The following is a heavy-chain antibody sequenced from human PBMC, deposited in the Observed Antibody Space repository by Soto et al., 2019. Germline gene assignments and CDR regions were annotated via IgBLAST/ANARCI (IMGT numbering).Heavy chain of an antibody. V-gene: IGHV4-39*01. CDR2: MYYSGND. CDR1: GASMSSYSNS. J-gene: IGHJ4*02. D-gene: IGHD1-26*01. Sequence: QLQLHESAPGLVSPSETLSLPCTVSGASMSSYSNSWGWIRQPPGKGLEWIGSMYYSGNDYDNQSLKSRVTMSVDTSKNQFSLKLSSVTAADTAVYYCARRYTSGWGPFDNWGQGALVIVSS. CDR3: ARRYTSGWGPFDN.